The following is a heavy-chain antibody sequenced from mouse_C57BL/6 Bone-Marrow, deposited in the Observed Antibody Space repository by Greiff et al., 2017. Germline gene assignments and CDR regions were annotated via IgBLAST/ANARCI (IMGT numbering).Heavy chain of an antibody. V-gene: IGHV5-4*01. Sequence: EVQVVESGGGLVKPGGSLKLSCAASGFTFSSYAMSWVRQTPEKRLEWVATISDGGSYTYYPDNVKGRFTISRDNAKNTLYLQMSHLKSEDTAMYYCARDPLYYDNDDYWGQGTTLTVTS. CDR1: GFTFSSYA. J-gene: IGHJ2*01. D-gene: IGHD2-4*01. CDR2: ISDGGSYT. CDR3: ARDPLYYDNDDY.